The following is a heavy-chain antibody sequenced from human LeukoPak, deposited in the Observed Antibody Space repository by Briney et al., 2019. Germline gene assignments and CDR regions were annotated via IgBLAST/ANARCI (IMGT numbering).Heavy chain of an antibody. V-gene: IGHV4-4*07. CDR1: GGSISSYY. CDR3: AREPPCGGDCYYQPYYYYYMDV. J-gene: IGHJ6*03. Sequence: SETLSLTCTVSGGSISSYYWSWIRQPAGKGLEWIGRIYTSGSTNYNPSLKSRVTMSVDTSKNQFSLKLSSVTAADTAVYYCAREPPCGGDCYYQPYYYYYMDVWGKGTTVTISS. D-gene: IGHD2-21*02. CDR2: IYTSGST.